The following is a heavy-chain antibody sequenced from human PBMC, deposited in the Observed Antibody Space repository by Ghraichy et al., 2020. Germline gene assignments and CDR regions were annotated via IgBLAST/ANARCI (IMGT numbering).Heavy chain of an antibody. CDR1: GGSISSYY. Sequence: SETLSLTCTVSGGSISSYYWSWIRQPPGKGLEWIGYIYYSGSTNYNPSLKSRVTISVDTSKNQFSLKLSAVTAADTAVYYCSRARSIAARPLYFDYWGQGTLVTVSS. V-gene: IGHV4-59*01. D-gene: IGHD6-6*01. CDR2: IYYSGST. CDR3: SRARSIAARPLYFDY. J-gene: IGHJ4*02.